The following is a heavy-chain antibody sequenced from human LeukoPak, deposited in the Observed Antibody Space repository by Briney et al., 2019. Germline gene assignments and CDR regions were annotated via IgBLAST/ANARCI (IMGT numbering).Heavy chain of an antibody. CDR2: IYYSGST. V-gene: IGHV4-59*08. D-gene: IGHD3-16*02. CDR1: GGSISSYY. CDR3: ARIVTDAFDI. Sequence: KPSETLSLTCTVSGGSISSYYWSWIRQPPGKGLEWIGYIYYSGSTNYNPSLKSRVTISVDTSKNQFSLKLSSVTAADTAVYYCARIVTDAFDIWRQGTMVTVSS. J-gene: IGHJ3*02.